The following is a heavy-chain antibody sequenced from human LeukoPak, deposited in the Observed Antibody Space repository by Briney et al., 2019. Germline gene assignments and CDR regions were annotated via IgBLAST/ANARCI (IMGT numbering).Heavy chain of an antibody. Sequence: PSETLSLTCTVSGDSISSSNYYWSWIRQPPGKGLEWIGYIYYSGSTNYNPSLKSRVTISVDTSKNQFSLKLSSVTAADTAVYYCARTHYDFWSGYGYGMDVWGQGTTVTVSS. CDR1: GDSISSSNYY. V-gene: IGHV4-61*01. J-gene: IGHJ6*02. CDR3: ARTHYDFWSGYGYGMDV. CDR2: IYYSGST. D-gene: IGHD3-3*01.